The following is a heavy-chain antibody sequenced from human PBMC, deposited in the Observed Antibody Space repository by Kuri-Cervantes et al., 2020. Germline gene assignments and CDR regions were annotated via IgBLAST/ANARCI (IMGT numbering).Heavy chain of an antibody. J-gene: IGHJ4*02. CDR1: GGSISSSNW. D-gene: IGHD4-17*01. V-gene: IGHV4-4*02. Sequence: GSLRLSCAVSGGSISSSNWWSWVRQPPGKGLEWIGEIYHSGSTNYNPSLKSRVTISVDTSKNQFSLKLSSVTAADTAMYYCAKADANGDFDYWGQGTLVTVSS. CDR2: IYHSGST. CDR3: AKADANGDFDY.